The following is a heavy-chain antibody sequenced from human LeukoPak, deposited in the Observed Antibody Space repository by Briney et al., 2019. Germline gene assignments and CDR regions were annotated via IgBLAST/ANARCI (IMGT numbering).Heavy chain of an antibody. CDR3: AIDWEVGGSLLLFDY. V-gene: IGHV3-23*01. CDR1: GFTFSSYA. D-gene: IGHD3-22*01. J-gene: IGHJ4*02. Sequence: GGSLRLSCAASGFTFSSYAMSWVRQAPGKGLEWVSAISGSGGSTYYADSVKGRFTISRDNSKNSLYLQMNSLRTEDTALYYCAIDWEVGGSLLLFDYWGQGTLVTVSS. CDR2: ISGSGGST.